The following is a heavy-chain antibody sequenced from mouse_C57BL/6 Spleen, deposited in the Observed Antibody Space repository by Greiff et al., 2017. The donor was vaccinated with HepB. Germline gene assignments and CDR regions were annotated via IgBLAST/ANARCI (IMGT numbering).Heavy chain of an antibody. CDR3: AREGPYSKGGLAY. D-gene: IGHD2-5*01. Sequence: VQLQQSGPELVKPGASVKISCKASGYAFSSSWMNWVKQRPGKGLEWIGRIYPGDGDTNYNGKFKGKATLTADKSSSTAYMQLSSLTSEDSAVYFCAREGPYSKGGLAYWGQGTLVTVSA. V-gene: IGHV1-82*01. J-gene: IGHJ3*01. CDR2: IYPGDGDT. CDR1: GYAFSSSW.